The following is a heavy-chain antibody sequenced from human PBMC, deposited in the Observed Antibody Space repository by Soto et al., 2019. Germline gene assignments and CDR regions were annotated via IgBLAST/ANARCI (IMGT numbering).Heavy chain of an antibody. CDR3: ARPHHSYYYDSSGFDAFDI. Sequence: QLQLQESGPGLVKPSETLSLTCTVSGGSISSSSYYWGWIREPPGKGLEWIGSIYYSGSTYYNPSLKSRITISVDTCKNQFSLKLSSVTAADTAVYYCARPHHSYYYDSSGFDAFDIWGQGTMVTVSS. CDR1: GGSISSSSYY. D-gene: IGHD3-22*01. V-gene: IGHV4-39*01. J-gene: IGHJ3*02. CDR2: IYYSGST.